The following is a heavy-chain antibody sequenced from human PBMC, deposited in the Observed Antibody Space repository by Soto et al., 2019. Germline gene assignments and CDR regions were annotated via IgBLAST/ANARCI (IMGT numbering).Heavy chain of an antibody. CDR1: GGSFSGYY. CDR3: ARSWNDFWSGYYTYGWFDP. Sequence: NPSETLSLTCAVYGGSFSGYYWSWIRQPPGKGLEWIGEINHSGSTNYNPSLKSRVTISVDTSKNQFSLKLSSVTAADTAVYYCARSWNDFWSGYYTYGWFDPWGQGTLVTVSS. J-gene: IGHJ5*02. V-gene: IGHV4-34*01. D-gene: IGHD3-3*01. CDR2: INHSGST.